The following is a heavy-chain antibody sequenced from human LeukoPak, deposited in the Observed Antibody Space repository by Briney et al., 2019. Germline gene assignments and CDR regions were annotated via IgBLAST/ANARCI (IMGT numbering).Heavy chain of an antibody. CDR3: AKDPLI. J-gene: IGHJ3*02. V-gene: IGHV4-59*01. CDR2: IYYSGST. Sequence: SETLSLTCTVSGGSISSYYWSWIRQPPGKGLEWIGYIYYSGSTNYNPSLKSRVTISVDTSKNQFSLKLSSVTAADTAVYYCAKDPLIWGQGTMVTVSS. CDR1: GGSISSYY.